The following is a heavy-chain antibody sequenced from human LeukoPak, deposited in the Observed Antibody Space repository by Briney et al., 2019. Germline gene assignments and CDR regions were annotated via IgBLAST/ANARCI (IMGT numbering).Heavy chain of an antibody. D-gene: IGHD3-22*01. CDR3: ARGRDSRGYQFMGFDS. CDR2: IWADGAP. V-gene: IGHV4-61*02. J-gene: IGHJ4*02. CDR1: GGSISSGNYY. Sequence: SETLSLTCTVSGGSISSGNYYWNWIRQPAGKGLEWIGRIWADGAPTYRPSLKSRVTISVDTSKNQFSLRLSSVTAADTAVYYCARGRDSRGYQFMGFDSWGQGTLVTVSS.